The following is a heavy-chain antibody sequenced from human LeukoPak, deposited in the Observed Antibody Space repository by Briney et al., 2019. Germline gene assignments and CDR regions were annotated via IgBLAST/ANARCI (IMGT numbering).Heavy chain of an antibody. J-gene: IGHJ3*02. CDR1: GHTLTELS. D-gene: IGHD3-22*01. V-gene: IGHV1-24*01. CDR3: ATDGAMIVVSAFDI. CDR2: FDPEDGET. Sequence: GASVKVSCKVSGHTLTELSMHWVRQAPGKGLEWMGGFDPEDGETIYAQKFQGRVTMTEDTSTDTAYMELSSLRSEDTAVYYCATDGAMIVVSAFDIWGQGTMVTVSS.